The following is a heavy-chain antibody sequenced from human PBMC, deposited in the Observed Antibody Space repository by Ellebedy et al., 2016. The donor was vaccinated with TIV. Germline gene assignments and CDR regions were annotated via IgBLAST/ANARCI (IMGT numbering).Heavy chain of an antibody. CDR1: GGSISSGGYS. CDR3: ARAPDSSGWYFLNWYFDL. J-gene: IGHJ2*01. V-gene: IGHV4-31*11. CDR2: IYYSGST. D-gene: IGHD6-19*01. Sequence: SETLSLTXAVSGGSISSGGYSWSWIRQPPGKGLEWIGYIYYSGSTYYNPSLKSRVTISVDTSKNQFSLKLSSVTAADTAVYYCARAPDSSGWYFLNWYFDLWGRGTLVTVSS.